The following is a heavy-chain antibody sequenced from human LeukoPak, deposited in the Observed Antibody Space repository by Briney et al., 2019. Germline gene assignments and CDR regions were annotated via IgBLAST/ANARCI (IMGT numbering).Heavy chain of an antibody. V-gene: IGHV4-38-2*01. CDR3: ARHGDQYYYDSSGYYGYWFDP. J-gene: IGHJ5*02. CDR1: GYSISSGYY. Sequence: PSETLSLTCAVSGYSISSGYYWGWIRQPPGKGLEWIGSIYHSGSTYYNPSLKSRVTMSVDTSKNQFSLKLSSVAAADTAVYYCARHGDQYYYDSSGYYGYWFDPWGQGTLVTVSS. CDR2: IYHSGST. D-gene: IGHD3-22*01.